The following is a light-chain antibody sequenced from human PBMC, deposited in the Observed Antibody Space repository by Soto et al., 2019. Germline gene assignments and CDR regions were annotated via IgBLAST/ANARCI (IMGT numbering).Light chain of an antibody. CDR2: EVS. V-gene: IGLV2-8*01. CDR1: SSDIGDYNY. CDR3: SSYAGSNSPFV. J-gene: IGLJ1*01. Sequence: QSALTQPPSASGSPGQSVTISCTGTSSDIGDYNYVSWYQQHPGKAPKLMIYEVSKRPSGVPDCFSGSKSGSTASLTVSGLQAEDEADYYCSSYAGSNSPFVFGSGTKVTVL.